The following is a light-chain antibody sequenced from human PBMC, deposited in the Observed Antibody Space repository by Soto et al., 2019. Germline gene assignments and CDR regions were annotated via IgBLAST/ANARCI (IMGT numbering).Light chain of an antibody. V-gene: IGKV3-11*01. CDR3: QQRSSWPIT. Sequence: EIVLTQSPATLSLSPGERATLSCRASQSVRSYLVWYQQKPGQAPRLLIYDASTRATGIPARFSGSGSGTDFTLTISSLEPEDFAVYYCQQRSSWPITFGGGTKVEIK. CDR2: DAS. J-gene: IGKJ4*01. CDR1: QSVRSY.